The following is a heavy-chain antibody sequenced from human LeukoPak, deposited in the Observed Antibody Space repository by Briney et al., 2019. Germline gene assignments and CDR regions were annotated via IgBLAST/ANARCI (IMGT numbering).Heavy chain of an antibody. CDR1: GYTFTSYD. CDR2: MNPNSGNT. V-gene: IGHV1-8*01. Sequence: GASVKVSCKASGYTFTSYDINWVRQATGQGLEWMGWMNPNSGNTGYARNFQGRVTMTRNTSINTAYMELSSLRSEDTAVYYCARGAPTAHFQINYYDSSGYPPGGDYFDYWGQGTLVTVSS. J-gene: IGHJ4*02. CDR3: ARGAPTAHFQINYYDSSGYPPGGDYFDY. D-gene: IGHD3-22*01.